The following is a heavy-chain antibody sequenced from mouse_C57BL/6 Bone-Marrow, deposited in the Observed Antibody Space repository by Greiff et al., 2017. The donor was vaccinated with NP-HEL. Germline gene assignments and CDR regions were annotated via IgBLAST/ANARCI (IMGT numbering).Heavy chain of an antibody. Sequence: QVQLQQSGAELVKPGASVKISCKASGYAFSSYWMNWVKQRPGKGLEWIGQIYPGDGDTNYNGKFKGKATLTADKSSSTAYMQLSSLTSEDSAVYFCARDYYYGSSYDWYFDVWGTGTTVTVSS. V-gene: IGHV1-80*01. CDR2: IYPGDGDT. D-gene: IGHD1-1*01. CDR3: ARDYYYGSSYDWYFDV. J-gene: IGHJ1*03. CDR1: GYAFSSYW.